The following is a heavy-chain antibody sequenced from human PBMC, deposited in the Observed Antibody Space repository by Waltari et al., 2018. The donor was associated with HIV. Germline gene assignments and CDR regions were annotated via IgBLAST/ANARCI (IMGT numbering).Heavy chain of an antibody. CDR2: INTYGSST. V-gene: IGHV3-74*01. Sequence: EVQLVESGGGLVQPGGSLRLSCAASGFTFSRYWLYWARQAPGKGLVWVSRINTYGSSTKYADSVKGRFTISRDNAKNTLYLQMNSLRAEDTAVYYCARGDGYNYGAYWGQGTLVTVSS. D-gene: IGHD5-12*01. CDR3: ARGDGYNYGAY. CDR1: GFTFSRYW. J-gene: IGHJ4*02.